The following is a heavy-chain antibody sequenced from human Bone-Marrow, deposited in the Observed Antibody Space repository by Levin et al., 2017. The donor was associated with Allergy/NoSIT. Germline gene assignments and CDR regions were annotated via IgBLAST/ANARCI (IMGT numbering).Heavy chain of an antibody. J-gene: IGHJ3*02. D-gene: IGHD2-8*02. CDR3: ARGVIGDVRVAHKEAFDI. Sequence: PGGSLRLSCTVSGFTFSIYSINWVRQAPGKGLEWVSSISSSGSDMYYVDSVRGRFTISRANAKTSLTLQMNSLGAEDTAVYYCARGVIGDVRVAHKEAFDIWGQGTMVSVSS. CDR1: GFTFSIYS. V-gene: IGHV3-21*01. CDR2: ISSSGSDM.